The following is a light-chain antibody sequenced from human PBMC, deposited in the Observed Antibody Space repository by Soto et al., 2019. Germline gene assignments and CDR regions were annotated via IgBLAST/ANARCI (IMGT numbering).Light chain of an antibody. V-gene: IGKV1-5*03. CDR1: DNIVHW. CDR2: KAA. CDR3: QHYNSFSRT. J-gene: IGKJ1*01. Sequence: DIQMTQSPSTRSASVGDRVAITCRASDNIVHWVAWYQQKPGKAPKLLIYKAANLADEVPSRFAGSGSGTDFTLTITRLQPDAFATYYCQHYNSFSRTFGQGTKVDIK.